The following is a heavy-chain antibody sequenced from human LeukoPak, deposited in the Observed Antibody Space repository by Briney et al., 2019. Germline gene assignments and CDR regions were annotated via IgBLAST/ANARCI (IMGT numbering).Heavy chain of an antibody. CDR2: IYTSGST. CDR3: ARDRASIAAVALLDY. V-gene: IGHV4-61*02. D-gene: IGHD6-6*01. CDR1: GGSISSGSYY. J-gene: IGHJ4*02. Sequence: PSETLSLTCTVSGGSISSGSYYWSWIRQPAGKGLEWIGRIYTSGSTNYNPSLKSRVTISVDTSKNQFSLKLSSVTAADTVVYYCARDRASIAAVALLDYWGQGTLVTVSS.